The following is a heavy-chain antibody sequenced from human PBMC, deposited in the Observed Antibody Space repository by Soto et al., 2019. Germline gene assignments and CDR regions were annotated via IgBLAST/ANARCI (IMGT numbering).Heavy chain of an antibody. V-gene: IGHV3-23*01. CDR3: AKSPGSLDGYNADCDGMDV. D-gene: IGHD5-12*01. CDR2: MGGSGTGGRT. Sequence: EVHLLESGGDLVQPGGSLRLSCTASGLTFSTYAMSWVRQAPGKGLEWVSAMGGSGTGGRTYYAESVKGRFTISRDNSKDTVDLQMNSWGAEDTAVYYGAKSPGSLDGYNADCDGMDVWGQGTTVTVCS. CDR1: GLTFSTYA. J-gene: IGHJ6*02.